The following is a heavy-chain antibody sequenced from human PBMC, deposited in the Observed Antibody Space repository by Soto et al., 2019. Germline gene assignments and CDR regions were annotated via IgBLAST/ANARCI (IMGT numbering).Heavy chain of an antibody. CDR3: ARHGNGDYDPNYYYYGMDV. CDR2: IYYSGST. J-gene: IGHJ6*02. D-gene: IGHD4-17*01. CDR1: GGSISSYY. Sequence: SETLSLTCTVSGGSISSYYWSWIRQPPGKGLEWIGYIYYSGSTNYNPSLKSRVTISVDTSKNQFSLKLSSVTAADTAVYYCARHGNGDYDPNYYYYGMDVWGQGTTVTVSS. V-gene: IGHV4-59*08.